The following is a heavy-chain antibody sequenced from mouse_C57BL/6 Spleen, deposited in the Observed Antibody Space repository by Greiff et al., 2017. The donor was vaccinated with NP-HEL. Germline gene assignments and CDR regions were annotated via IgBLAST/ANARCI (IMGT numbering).Heavy chain of an antibody. CDR1: GFSFNTYA. V-gene: IGHV10-1*01. J-gene: IGHJ4*01. Sequence: EVQLVESGGGLVQPKGSLKLSCAASGFSFNTYAMNWVRQAPGKGLEWVARIRSKSNNYATYYADSVKDRFTISRDDSESMLYLQMNNLQTEYTAMYYCVRQDYDCYYYAMDYWGQGTSVTVSS. CDR3: VRQDYDCYYYAMDY. D-gene: IGHD2-3*01. CDR2: IRSKSNNYAT.